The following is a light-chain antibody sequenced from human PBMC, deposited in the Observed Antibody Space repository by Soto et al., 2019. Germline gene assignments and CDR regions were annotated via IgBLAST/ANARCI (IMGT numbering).Light chain of an antibody. Sequence: IPMTQSPSSLSASVADRVTITCRASQGISNLLGWFQHKPGKAPKRLIYAASSLQGGVPSRFSGSGSGTEFTLTITGLQPEDFADYYCLQHNTYPYTFGQGTKLEIK. V-gene: IGKV1-17*01. J-gene: IGKJ2*01. CDR3: LQHNTYPYT. CDR1: QGISNL. CDR2: AAS.